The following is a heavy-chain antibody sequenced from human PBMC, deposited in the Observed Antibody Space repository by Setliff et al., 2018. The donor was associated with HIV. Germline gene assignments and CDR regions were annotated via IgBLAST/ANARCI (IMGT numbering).Heavy chain of an antibody. J-gene: IGHJ4*02. V-gene: IGHV4-31*03. D-gene: IGHD4-17*01. CDR3: ARDFLRSGYFDS. Sequence: SSETLSLTCTVSGDSINSGNYYWSWIRQHPGKGLEWIGYIYYSGSTYYSPSLKSRVTISEDTSKNQFSLKMRSVTAADTAVYFCARDFLRSGYFDSWGQGKLVTVSS. CDR2: IYYSGST. CDR1: GDSINSGNYY.